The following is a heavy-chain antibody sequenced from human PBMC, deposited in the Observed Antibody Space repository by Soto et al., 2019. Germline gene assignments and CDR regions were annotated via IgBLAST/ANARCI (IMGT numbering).Heavy chain of an antibody. CDR1: GGSISSYS. CDR3: ARRTVTTNYYYGMDV. Sequence: SETLSLTCTASGGSISSYSWTWVRQPPGKGLEWIGSINYSGGSSYNASLKSRVTISVDTSKIQFSLRLNSVTSADTAVYYCARRTVTTNYYYGMDVWGQGTTVTVSS. CDR2: INYSGGS. J-gene: IGHJ6*02. V-gene: IGHV4-59*01. D-gene: IGHD4-17*01.